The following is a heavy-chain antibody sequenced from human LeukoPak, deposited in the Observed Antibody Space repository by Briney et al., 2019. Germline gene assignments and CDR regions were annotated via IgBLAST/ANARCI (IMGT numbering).Heavy chain of an antibody. V-gene: IGHV4-30-4*01. J-gene: IGHJ4*02. CDR1: GGSISSGDYY. D-gene: IGHD2-2*01. CDR2: IYYSGST. CDR3: ARVSTSGRYDY. Sequence: SQTLSLTCTVSGGSISSGDYYWSWIRQPPGKGLEWIGYIYYSGSTYYNPSLKSRVTISVDTSKNQFSLRLSSVTAADTAMYYCARVSTSGRYDYWGQGTLVTVSS.